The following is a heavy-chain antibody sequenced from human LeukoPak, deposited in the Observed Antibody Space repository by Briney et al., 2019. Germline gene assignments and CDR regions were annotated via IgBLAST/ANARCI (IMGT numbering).Heavy chain of an antibody. CDR2: INTNTGNP. V-gene: IGHV7-4-1*02. CDR1: GYIFTAFA. J-gene: IGHJ5*02. CDR3: GREGWFDP. Sequence: ASVKVSCTASGYIFTAFAINWVRQAPGHGLEWMGWINTNTGNPTYAQGFTGRFVFSLDTSVSTAYLQISSLKAADTAVYYCGREGWFDPWGQGTLVTVSS.